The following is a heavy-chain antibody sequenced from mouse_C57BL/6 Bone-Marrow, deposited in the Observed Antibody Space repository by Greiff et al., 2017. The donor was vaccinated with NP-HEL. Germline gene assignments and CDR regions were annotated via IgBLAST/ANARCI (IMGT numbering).Heavy chain of an antibody. Sequence: VQLQESGAELARPGASVKLSCKASGYTFTSYGISWVKQRTGQGLEWIGEIYPRSGNTYYNEKFKGKATLTADKSSSTAYMELRSLTSEDSAVYFCAIYYYGSSGFFDYWGQGTTLTVSS. CDR1: GYTFTSYG. D-gene: IGHD1-1*01. CDR3: AIYYYGSSGFFDY. V-gene: IGHV1-81*01. CDR2: IYPRSGNT. J-gene: IGHJ2*01.